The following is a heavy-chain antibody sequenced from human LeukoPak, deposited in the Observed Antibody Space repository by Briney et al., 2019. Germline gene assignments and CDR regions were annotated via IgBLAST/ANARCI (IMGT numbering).Heavy chain of an antibody. CDR3: GGGWLQLKDAFDI. J-gene: IGHJ3*02. CDR1: GGALSSSNYY. D-gene: IGHD5-24*01. Sequence: SETLSLTCAVSGGALSSSNYYWGWLRQPPGQGLEWIGSIYYSGNTYYNPSLKSRVTISVDTSKNQFSLKLSSVTAADTAVCYCGGGWLQLKDAFDIWGQGTMVTVSS. V-gene: IGHV4-39*01. CDR2: IYYSGNT.